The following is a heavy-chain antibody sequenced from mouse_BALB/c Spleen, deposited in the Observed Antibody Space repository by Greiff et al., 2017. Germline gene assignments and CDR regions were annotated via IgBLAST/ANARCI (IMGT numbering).Heavy chain of an antibody. CDR1: GYAFSSYW. CDR2: IYPGDGDT. V-gene: IGHV1-80*01. J-gene: IGHJ3*01. D-gene: IGHD1-1*01. CDR3: AREGVYYGSSRSWFAY. Sequence: QVQLKQSGAELVRPGSSVKISCKASGYAFSSYWMNWVKQRPGQGLEWIGQIYPGDGDTNYNGKFKGKATLTADKSSSTAYMQLSSLTSEDSAVYFCAREGVYYGSSRSWFAYWGQGTLVTVSA.